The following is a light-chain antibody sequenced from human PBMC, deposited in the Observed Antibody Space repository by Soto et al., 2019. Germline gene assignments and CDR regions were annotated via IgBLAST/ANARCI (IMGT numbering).Light chain of an antibody. CDR1: SGHSSYA. CDR3: LTWVTGIQV. Sequence: QLVLTQSPSASASLGASVKLTCTRSSGHSSYAIAWHQQQPENGPRYLMKLNSDGSHSKGDGIPDRFSGSSSGAERYLTISSLKSEDEANYYCLTWVTGIQVFGGGTKLTVL. J-gene: IGLJ2*01. V-gene: IGLV4-69*01. CDR2: LNSDGSH.